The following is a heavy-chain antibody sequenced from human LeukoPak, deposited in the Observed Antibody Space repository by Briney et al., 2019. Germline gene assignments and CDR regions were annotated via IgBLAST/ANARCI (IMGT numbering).Heavy chain of an antibody. CDR3: ARDLGNYGYYYMDV. V-gene: IGHV1-18*01. D-gene: IGHD4-11*01. J-gene: IGHJ6*03. CDR2: ISAYNGNT. Sequence: ASVKVSCKASGYTFTSYGISWVRQAPGQGLEWMGWISAYNGNTNYAQKLQGRVTMTRDTSTSTAYMELSRLRSDDTAVYYCARDLGNYGYYYMDVWGKGTTVTVSS. CDR1: GYTFTSYG.